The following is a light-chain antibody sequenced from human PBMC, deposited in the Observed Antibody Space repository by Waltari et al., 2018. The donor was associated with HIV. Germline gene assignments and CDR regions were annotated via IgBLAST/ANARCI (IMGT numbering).Light chain of an antibody. CDR1: SSDFGFYNY. J-gene: IGLJ2*01. CDR3: TSYTSSDTLV. Sequence: QSALTQPASVSGSPGQSITIPCTGSSSDFGFYNYVSWYQQVPGKFPNVIIYEVTSRPSGVSDRFSGSRSGNPASLPISGLQPEDEADYYCTSYTSSDTLVFGGGTKVTVL. V-gene: IGLV2-14*01. CDR2: EVT.